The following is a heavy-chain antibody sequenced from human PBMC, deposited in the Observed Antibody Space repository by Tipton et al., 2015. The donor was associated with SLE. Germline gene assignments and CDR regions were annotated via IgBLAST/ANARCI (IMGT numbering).Heavy chain of an antibody. CDR3: ARETGTYYSTWFDS. D-gene: IGHD1-26*01. V-gene: IGHV4-61*09. Sequence: TLSLTCTVSGGSISSGSYYWSWIRQPAGKALQWLGHIDSSGNTYYNPSLRSRVSISVDVSRNQFSLTLNSVTAADTATYSCARETGTYYSTWFDSWGQGTLVTVSS. J-gene: IGHJ5*01. CDR2: IDSSGNT. CDR1: GGSISSGSYY.